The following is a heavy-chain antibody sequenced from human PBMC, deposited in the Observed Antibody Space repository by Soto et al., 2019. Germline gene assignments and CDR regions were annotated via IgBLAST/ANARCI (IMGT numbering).Heavy chain of an antibody. CDR3: VREYYGVLTGYYNDY. V-gene: IGHV3-74*01. D-gene: IGHD3-9*01. CDR2: ISRDGTTT. CDR1: GFSFRSYW. Sequence: EVQLVESGGGLVQSGGSLGLSCVASGFSFRSYWMHWVRQAPGKGLVWVARISRDGTTTTYADSANGRFTVSRDNAANTLYLQMSSLRAEDTAVYYCVREYYGVLTGYYNDYWGQGTLVTVSS. J-gene: IGHJ4*02.